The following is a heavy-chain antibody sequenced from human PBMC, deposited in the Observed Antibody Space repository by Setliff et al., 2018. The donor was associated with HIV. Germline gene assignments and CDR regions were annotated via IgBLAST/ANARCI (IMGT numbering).Heavy chain of an antibody. CDR1: GGSINRIDYY. Sequence: SETLSLTCTVSGGSINRIDYYYWGWIRQPPGKGLEWIGSIFHSGSANYNPSLKSRVTLSTGTSNNQFSLTLSSVTAADTAVYYCARGVLITKRVTQTGGYYYYTDVWGKGTTVTVSS. J-gene: IGHJ6*03. D-gene: IGHD2-21*02. CDR2: IFHSGSA. CDR3: ARGVLITKRVTQTGGYYYYTDV. V-gene: IGHV4-39*01.